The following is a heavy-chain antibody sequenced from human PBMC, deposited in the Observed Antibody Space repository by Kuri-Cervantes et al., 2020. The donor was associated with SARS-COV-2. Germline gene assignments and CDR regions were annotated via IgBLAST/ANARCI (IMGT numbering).Heavy chain of an antibody. CDR3: TRDLERYSSFHYYYYGMDV. V-gene: IGHV3-74*01. D-gene: IGHD6-13*01. CDR2: IKSDGSNT. CDR1: GFTFSSYW. Sequence: GGSLRLSCAASGFTFSSYWMHWVRQAPGKGLVWVSRIKSDGSNTTYADSVKGRFTISRDNAKNTLYLQMNSLRVEDTAVYYCTRDLERYSSFHYYYYGMDVWGQGTTVTVSS. J-gene: IGHJ6*02.